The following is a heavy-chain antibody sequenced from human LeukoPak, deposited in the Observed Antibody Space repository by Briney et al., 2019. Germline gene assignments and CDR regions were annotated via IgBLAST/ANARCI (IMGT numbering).Heavy chain of an antibody. J-gene: IGHJ3*01. CDR1: DGSISRYY. D-gene: IGHD2-8*01. V-gene: IGHV4-59*01. CDR2: IYYSGST. CDR3: ARDHCFNGVCQHGFDL. Sequence: SETLSLTCTVSDGSISRYYWSWIRQPPGKGLEWIGYIYYSGSTNYNPSLKSRVTISVDTSKNQFSLKLSSVTAADTAVYYCARDHCFNGVCQHGFDLWGQGAMVTVSS.